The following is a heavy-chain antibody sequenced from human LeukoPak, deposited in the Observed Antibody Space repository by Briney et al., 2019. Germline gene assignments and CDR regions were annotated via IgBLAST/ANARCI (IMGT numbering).Heavy chain of an antibody. CDR1: GFSLSTSGMC. CDR2: IDWDDDK. J-gene: IGHJ4*02. V-gene: IGHV2-70*11. CDR3: ARISYSSSCYDY. Sequence: SGPALVKPTQTLTLTCTFSGFSLSTSGMCVSWIRQPPGKALEWLARIDWDDDKYYSTSLKTRLTISKDTSKNQVVLTMTNMDPVDTATYYCARISYSSSCYDYWGQGTLVTVSS. D-gene: IGHD6-13*01.